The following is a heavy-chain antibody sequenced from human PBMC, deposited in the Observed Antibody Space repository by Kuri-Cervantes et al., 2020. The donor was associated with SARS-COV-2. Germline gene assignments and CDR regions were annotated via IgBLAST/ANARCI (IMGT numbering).Heavy chain of an antibody. CDR3: ARQMMSSITIFGVVITRNWFDP. J-gene: IGHJ5*02. D-gene: IGHD3-3*01. V-gene: IGHV4-39*01. Sequence: SETLSLTCTVSSGSNSSSSYYWGWLRQPPGKGLDWLGSIYNSGSTYYNPSPKSRVTISVDTSKNQFSLQLSSVTAANTAVYYCARQMMSSITIFGVVITRNWFDPRGQGTLVTVSS. CDR1: SGSNSSSSYY. CDR2: IYNSGST.